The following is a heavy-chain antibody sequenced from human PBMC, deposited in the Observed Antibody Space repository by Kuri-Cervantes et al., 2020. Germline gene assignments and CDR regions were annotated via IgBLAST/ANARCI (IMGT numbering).Heavy chain of an antibody. D-gene: IGHD3-9*01. CDR3: ARDRGHYDILTGYYAYYYYGMDV. CDR1: GFTFSSYD. J-gene: IGHJ6*02. CDR2: IGTAGDT. V-gene: IGHV3-13*01. Sequence: GESLKISCAASGFTFSSYDMHWVRQATGKGLEWVSAIGTAGDTYYPGSVKGRFTISRENAKNSLYLQMNSLRAGDTAVYYCARDRGHYDILTGYYAYYYYGMDVWGQGTTVTVSS.